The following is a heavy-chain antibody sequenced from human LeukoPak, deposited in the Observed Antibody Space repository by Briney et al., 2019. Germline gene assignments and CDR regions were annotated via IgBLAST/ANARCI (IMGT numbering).Heavy chain of an antibody. CDR3: ARVLGAYSSVYGPDFDY. J-gene: IGHJ4*02. Sequence: GRSLRLSCAASGFTFSSYGMHWVRQAPGKGLEWVAVISYDGSNKYYADSVKGRFTISRDNSKNTLYLQMSSLRAEDTAVYYCARVLGAYSSVYGPDFDYWGQGTLVTVSS. CDR1: GFTFSSYG. D-gene: IGHD3-16*01. CDR2: ISYDGSNK. V-gene: IGHV3-30*03.